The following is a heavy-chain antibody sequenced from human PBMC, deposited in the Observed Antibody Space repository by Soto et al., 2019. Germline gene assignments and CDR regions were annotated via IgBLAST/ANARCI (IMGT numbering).Heavy chain of an antibody. D-gene: IGHD3-9*01. Sequence: EVQLLESGGGLVQSGESLRLSCAASGFTFGTYAMNWVRQAPGKGLEWVSTITDVGDPTYYADSVKGRFTISRDNSKNTLYLEMDSLRAEDTAVYYCAKVVKYDVLTGYYKGPDYYGMDVWGQGTTVTVSS. CDR3: AKVVKYDVLTGYYKGPDYYGMDV. CDR2: ITDVGDPT. J-gene: IGHJ6*02. V-gene: IGHV3-23*01. CDR1: GFTFGTYA.